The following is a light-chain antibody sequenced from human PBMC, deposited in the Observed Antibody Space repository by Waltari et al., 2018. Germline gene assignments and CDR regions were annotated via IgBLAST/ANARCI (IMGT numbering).Light chain of an antibody. V-gene: IGKV3-15*01. Sequence: EIVMTQSPATLSVYPGERATLSCRASQRVSNNLAWFQHKPGQAPRLLIYGASTRAAGIPARFSGSGSGADFTLTISSLQSEDFALYYCQQYNSWPLTFGGGTKVEIK. J-gene: IGKJ4*01. CDR3: QQYNSWPLT. CDR2: GAS. CDR1: QRVSNN.